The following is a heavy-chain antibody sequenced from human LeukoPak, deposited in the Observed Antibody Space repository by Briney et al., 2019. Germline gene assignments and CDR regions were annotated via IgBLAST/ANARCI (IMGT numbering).Heavy chain of an antibody. J-gene: IGHJ5*02. Sequence: SETLSLTCAVYGGSFSGYYWSWIRQPPGKGLEWIGEINHSGSTNYNPSLKSRVAISVDTSKNQFSLKLSSVTAADTAVYYCARGSWFDPWGQGTLVSVSS. CDR1: GGSFSGYY. CDR2: INHSGST. V-gene: IGHV4-34*01. CDR3: ARGSWFDP.